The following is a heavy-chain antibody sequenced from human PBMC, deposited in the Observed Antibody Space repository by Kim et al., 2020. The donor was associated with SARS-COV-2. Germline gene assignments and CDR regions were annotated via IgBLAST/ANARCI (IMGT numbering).Heavy chain of an antibody. CDR1: GGSISSSNW. V-gene: IGHV4-4*02. Sequence: SETLSLTCAVSGGSISSSNWWSWVRQPPGKGLEWIGEIYHSGSTNYNPSLKSRVTISVDKSKNQFSLKLSSVTAADTAVYYCARAWKRRITMVRGVLNWFDPWGQGTLVTVSS. J-gene: IGHJ5*02. CDR3: ARAWKRRITMVRGVLNWFDP. D-gene: IGHD3-10*01. CDR2: IYHSGST.